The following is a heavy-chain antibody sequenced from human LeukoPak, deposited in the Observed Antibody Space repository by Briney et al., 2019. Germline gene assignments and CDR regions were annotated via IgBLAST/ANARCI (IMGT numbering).Heavy chain of an antibody. J-gene: IGHJ3*02. D-gene: IGHD4-23*01. Sequence: SETLSLTCTVSGGSNSGSDYYWSWIRQPPGKGLEWIGYIYYSGTTYYNPSLQSRVAILVDTSKNQFSLKLSSVTAADTAVYYCARDATVVTPHQAFDIWGQGTMVTVSS. CDR3: ARDATVVTPHQAFDI. V-gene: IGHV4-30-4*01. CDR2: IYYSGTT. CDR1: GGSNSGSDYY.